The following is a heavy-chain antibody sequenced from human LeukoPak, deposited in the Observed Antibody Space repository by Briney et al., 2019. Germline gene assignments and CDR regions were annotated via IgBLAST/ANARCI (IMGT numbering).Heavy chain of an antibody. J-gene: IGHJ1*01. Sequence: GGSLRLSCAAPGFTFSSYSMNWVRQAPGKGLEWVSSISSSSSYIYYADSVKGRFTIARDNAKNSLYLQMNSPRAEDTAVYYCARGWYYSSWCDNAEYLQHWGQGTLVTVSS. CDR1: GFTFSSYS. D-gene: IGHD6-13*01. CDR3: ARGWYYSSWCDNAEYLQH. V-gene: IGHV3-21*01. CDR2: ISSSSSYI.